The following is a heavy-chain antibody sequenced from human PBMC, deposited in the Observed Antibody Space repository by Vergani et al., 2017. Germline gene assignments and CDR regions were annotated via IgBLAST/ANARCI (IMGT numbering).Heavy chain of an antibody. J-gene: IGHJ4*02. CDR3: ARDTVTGSRYCDY. CDR2: IRYDGSNT. D-gene: IGHD6-19*01. Sequence: QVQLVESGGGVVQPGGSLRLSCGASGFTFSNYGMHWVRQAPGKGLEWVTFIRYDGSNTYYADSVKGRFTISRDNSKNTLFLQMNSLRPEDTAVYYCARDTVTGSRYCDYWGQGTLVTVSS. CDR1: GFTFSNYG. V-gene: IGHV3-30*02.